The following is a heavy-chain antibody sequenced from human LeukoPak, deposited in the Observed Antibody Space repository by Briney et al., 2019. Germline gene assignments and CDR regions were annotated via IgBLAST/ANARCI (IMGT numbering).Heavy chain of an antibody. Sequence: PGGSLRLSCAASGFTFSSYEMNWVRQAPGKGLEWVSYISSSGSTIYYADSVKGRFTISRDNSKNSLYLQMNSLRTEDAALYYCAKESRVNYCSGGSCPDDAYDIWGQGTMVTVSS. D-gene: IGHD2-15*01. V-gene: IGHV3-48*03. CDR1: GFTFSSYE. CDR3: AKESRVNYCSGGSCPDDAYDI. J-gene: IGHJ3*02. CDR2: ISSSGSTI.